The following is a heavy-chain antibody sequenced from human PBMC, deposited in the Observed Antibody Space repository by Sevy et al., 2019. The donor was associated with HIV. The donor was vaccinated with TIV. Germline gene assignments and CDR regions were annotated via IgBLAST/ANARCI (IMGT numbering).Heavy chain of an antibody. J-gene: IGHJ4*02. Sequence: GGSLRLSCAASGFTFSSYDMHWVRQAPGKGLEWVAVISYDGSNKYYADSVKGRFTISRDNSKNTLYLQMNSLRAEDTAVYYCARDHSGSGSYYMGPFDYWGQGTLVTVSS. CDR1: GFTFSSYD. V-gene: IGHV3-30*04. CDR2: ISYDGSNK. D-gene: IGHD3-10*01. CDR3: ARDHSGSGSYYMGPFDY.